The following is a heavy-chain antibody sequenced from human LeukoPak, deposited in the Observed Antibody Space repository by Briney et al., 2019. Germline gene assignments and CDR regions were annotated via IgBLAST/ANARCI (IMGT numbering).Heavy chain of an antibody. V-gene: IGHV4-34*01. D-gene: IGHD3-9*01. J-gene: IGHJ4*02. CDR2: IHYTGAT. CDR1: GGSITGYY. Sequence: SETLSLTCAVYGGSITGYYWSWIRQTPGRGLEWVGEIHYTGATSYNPSLKSRATISTDTSKNQFSLRLSSVTAADTAVYYCARGNILTGYCFDFWGQEALVTVSS. CDR3: ARGNILTGYCFDF.